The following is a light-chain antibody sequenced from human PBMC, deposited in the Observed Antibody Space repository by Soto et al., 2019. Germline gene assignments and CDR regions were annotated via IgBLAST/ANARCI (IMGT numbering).Light chain of an antibody. Sequence: EIVRTQSPATLSVSPGVGATLTCRASQSVSSYLAWYQHKPGQAPTLLMSGASNRASGVPVRFSGSGSGTDFTLTITRLEPEDFALYYCQQYGGSPITFGLGTRLEI. CDR3: QQYGGSPIT. CDR2: GAS. J-gene: IGKJ5*01. CDR1: QSVSSY. V-gene: IGKV3-20*01.